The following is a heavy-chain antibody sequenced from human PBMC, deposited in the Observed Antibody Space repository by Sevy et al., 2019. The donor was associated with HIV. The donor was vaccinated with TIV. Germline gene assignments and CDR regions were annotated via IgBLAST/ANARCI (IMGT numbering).Heavy chain of an antibody. Sequence: GGSLRLSCAASGFTFSSYSMNWVRQAPGKGLEWVSSFSSSSSYIYYADSVKGRFTISRDNAKNSLYLQMNSLRAEDTAVYYCAREDDYVWGSYRPLDYWGQGTLVTVSS. CDR3: AREDDYVWGSYRPLDY. J-gene: IGHJ4*02. CDR2: FSSSSSYI. D-gene: IGHD3-16*02. CDR1: GFTFSSYS. V-gene: IGHV3-21*01.